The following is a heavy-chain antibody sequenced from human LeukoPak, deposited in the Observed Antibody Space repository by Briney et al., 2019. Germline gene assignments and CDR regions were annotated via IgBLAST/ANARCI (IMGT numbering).Heavy chain of an antibody. CDR2: INPNSGGT. V-gene: IGHV1-2*02. CDR1: GYTFTGYY. D-gene: IGHD1-26*01. J-gene: IGHJ6*03. Sequence: GASVKVSCKASGYTFTGYYMHWVRQAPGQGLEWMGWINPNSGGTNYAQKFQGRVTMTRDTSISTAYMELSRLRSDDTAVYYCARGPRGNYYYYYYMDVWGKGTTVTVSS. CDR3: ARGPRGNYYYYYYMDV.